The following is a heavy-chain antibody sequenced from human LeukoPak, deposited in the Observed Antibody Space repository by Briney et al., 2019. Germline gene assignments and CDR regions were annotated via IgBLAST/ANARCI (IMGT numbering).Heavy chain of an antibody. CDR1: GFTFNIYE. J-gene: IGHJ4*02. V-gene: IGHV3-48*03. D-gene: IGHD5-12*01. CDR2: ISSSGRSI. CDR3: AKEDIAGNGFPFDS. Sequence: GGSLRPSCAASGFTFNIYEMNWVRQAPGKGPEWISYISSSGRSIHYADSVKGRFTISRDNAKNSVYLQMNSLRVEDTAIYYCAKEDIAGNGFPFDSWGQGTMVTVSS.